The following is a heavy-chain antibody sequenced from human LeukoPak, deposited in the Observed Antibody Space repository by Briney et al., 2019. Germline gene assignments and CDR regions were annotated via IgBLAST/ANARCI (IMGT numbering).Heavy chain of an antibody. CDR2: ISGNGDST. CDR1: GFTFSRSA. J-gene: IGHJ4*02. Sequence: GGSLRLSCSASGFTFSRSAMHWVRQAPGKGLEYVSLISGNGDSTYYADSVKDRFTVSRDNSKNTLYLQMSSLRPEDTAVYYCAKKSPGTYYAPPDYWGQGTLVTVSS. V-gene: IGHV3-64D*06. CDR3: AKKSPGTYYAPPDY. D-gene: IGHD3-10*01.